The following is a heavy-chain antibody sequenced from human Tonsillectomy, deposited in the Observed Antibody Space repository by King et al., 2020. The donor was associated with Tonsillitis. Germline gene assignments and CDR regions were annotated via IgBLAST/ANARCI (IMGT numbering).Heavy chain of an antibody. CDR3: AHQWGSSWYTFDY. CDR2: IYWDDEK. D-gene: IGHD6-13*01. V-gene: IGHV2-5*09. J-gene: IGHJ4*02. CDR1: GFSLSSSGGG. Sequence: VTLKESGPTLVKPTQTLTLTCTFSGFSLSSSGGGVGWIRQPPGKALEWLALIYWDDEKRYRPSLKSRLSINKDTSKNQVVLRMTNMDPVDTATYYCAHQWGSSWYTFDYWGQGTQVTVSS.